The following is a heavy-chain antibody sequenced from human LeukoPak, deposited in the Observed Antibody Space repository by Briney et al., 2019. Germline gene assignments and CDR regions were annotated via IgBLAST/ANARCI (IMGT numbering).Heavy chain of an antibody. J-gene: IGHJ4*02. CDR1: GGTFKSFA. D-gene: IGHD3-10*01. Sequence: GASVRVSCKACGGTFKSFAMNWVRQAPGQGLEWMGRIIPVVGLTEYAQKFQGRVTITADTSTSTAYMELSSLRSEDTAVYFCARLPIKAIPMVRGEGRKFHNFDCWGQGTLVTVSS. CDR3: ARLPIKAIPMVRGEGRKFHNFDC. V-gene: IGHV1-69*04. CDR2: IIPVVGLT.